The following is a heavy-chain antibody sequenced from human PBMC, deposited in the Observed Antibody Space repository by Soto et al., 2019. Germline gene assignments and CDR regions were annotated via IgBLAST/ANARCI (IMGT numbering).Heavy chain of an antibody. Sequence: QVQLVQSGAEEKKPGASVKVSCKASGYTFTGYAMHWVRQAPGQRLEWMGWINAGNGNTKYSQKFQGRVTITTDTSASTPYMALSSLRSEDTAVYYCARAVAVAADFDYWGQGTLVTVS. CDR2: INAGNGNT. D-gene: IGHD6-19*01. J-gene: IGHJ4*02. CDR3: ARAVAVAADFDY. V-gene: IGHV1-3*05. CDR1: GYTFTGYA.